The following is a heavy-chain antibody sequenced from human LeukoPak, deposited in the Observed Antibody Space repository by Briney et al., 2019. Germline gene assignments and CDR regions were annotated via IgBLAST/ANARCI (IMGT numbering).Heavy chain of an antibody. D-gene: IGHD3-16*02. J-gene: IGHJ4*02. CDR1: GFTFSSYW. CDR2: VKQDGSEK. V-gene: IGHV3-7*04. CDR3: ARVTYDYVWGSYRTPFDY. Sequence: GGSLRLSCAASGFTFSSYWMSWVRQAPGKGLEWVANVKQDGSEKYYVDSVKGRFTISRDNAKNSLYLQMNSLRAEDTAVYYCARVTYDYVWGSYRTPFDYWGQGTLVTVSS.